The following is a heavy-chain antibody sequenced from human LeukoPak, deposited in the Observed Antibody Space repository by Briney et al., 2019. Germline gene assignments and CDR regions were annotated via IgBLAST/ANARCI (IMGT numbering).Heavy chain of an antibody. Sequence: ASAKVPCKASGYTFTGYYVHWVRQAPGQGLEWMGWISPNSGGTNYAQKFQGRVTMTRDTSISTAYMELSRLRSDDTAVYYCARDLSIWGYNWFDPWGQGTLVTVSS. J-gene: IGHJ5*02. CDR1: GYTFTGYY. CDR3: ARDLSIWGYNWFDP. D-gene: IGHD7-27*01. CDR2: ISPNSGGT. V-gene: IGHV1-2*02.